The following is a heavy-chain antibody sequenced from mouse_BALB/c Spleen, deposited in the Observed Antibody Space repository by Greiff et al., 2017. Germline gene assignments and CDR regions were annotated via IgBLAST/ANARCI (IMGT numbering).Heavy chain of an antibody. CDR3: ARIYYGYGDYAMDY. CDR1: GFPFSGYA. J-gene: IGHJ4*01. Sequence: EVQRVESGGGLVKPGGSLKLSCAASGFPFSGYAMSWVRRSPEKGLEWVAEISSGGSYTYYPDTVPGRFTISRDNAKNTLYLEMSSLRSEDTAMYYCARIYYGYGDYAMDYWGQGTSVTVSS. V-gene: IGHV5-9-4*01. CDR2: ISSGGSYT. D-gene: IGHD2-2*01.